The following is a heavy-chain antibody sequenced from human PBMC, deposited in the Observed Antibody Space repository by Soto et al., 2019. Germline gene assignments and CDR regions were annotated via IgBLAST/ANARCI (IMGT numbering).Heavy chain of an antibody. Sequence: GQLLESGGGLVQPGGSLRLSCAASRLTFSTSDMSWVRQAPWKGLEWVSAISGRGGSTYYADSVKGRFTISRDNSKNTLYLQMNSLRADDTAVYYCVKREGYGPYYYGMDVWGQGTTVTVSS. CDR1: RLTFSTSD. CDR2: ISGRGGST. J-gene: IGHJ6*02. CDR3: VKREGYGPYYYGMDV. D-gene: IGHD5-18*01. V-gene: IGHV3-23*01.